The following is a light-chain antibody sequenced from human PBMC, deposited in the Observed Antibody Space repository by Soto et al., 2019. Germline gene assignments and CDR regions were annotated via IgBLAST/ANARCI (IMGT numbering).Light chain of an antibody. Sequence: DIVMTQSPLSLSVTPGQPASISCKSSQSLLNSGGKTYFYWYLQKPGQPPQLLIYEVFNRFSGVPDRDSVSGSVTDFTLNISRVEAEDVGFYYCLQTTQFPWTFGQGTKVEIK. J-gene: IGKJ1*01. CDR3: LQTTQFPWT. CDR2: EVF. V-gene: IGKV2D-29*01. CDR1: QSLLNSGGKTY.